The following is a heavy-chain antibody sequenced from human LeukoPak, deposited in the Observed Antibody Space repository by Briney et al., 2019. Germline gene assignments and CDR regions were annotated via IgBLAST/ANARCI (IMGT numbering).Heavy chain of an antibody. CDR1: GYSISSGYY. D-gene: IGHD5-24*01. Sequence: MSSETLSLTCTVSGYSISSGYYWGWIRQPPGKGLEWIGSIYHSGRTFYNPSLKSRVTISVDTSKNQFSLKLTSVTAADTAVYYCARDAGGDGYNVGFVNYWGQGTLVTVSS. CDR2: IYHSGRT. J-gene: IGHJ4*02. CDR3: ARDAGGDGYNVGFVNY. V-gene: IGHV4-38-2*02.